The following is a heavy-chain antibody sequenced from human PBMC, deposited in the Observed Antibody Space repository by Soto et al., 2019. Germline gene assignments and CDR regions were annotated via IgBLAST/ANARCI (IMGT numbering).Heavy chain of an antibody. V-gene: IGHV5-10-1*01. CDR3: ARRNSYYYYYGMDV. CDR1: GYSFTSYW. Sequence: LGESLKISCKGSGYSFTSYWISWVRQMPGKGLEWMGRIDPSDSYTNYSPSFQGHVTISADKSISTAYLQWSSLKASDTAMYYCARRNSYYYYYGMDVWGQGTTVTVSS. CDR2: IDPSDSYT. D-gene: IGHD1-7*01. J-gene: IGHJ6*02.